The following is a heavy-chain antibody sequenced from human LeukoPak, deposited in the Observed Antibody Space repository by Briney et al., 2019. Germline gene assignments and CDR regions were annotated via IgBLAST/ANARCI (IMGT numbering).Heavy chain of an antibody. J-gene: IGHJ4*02. CDR3: AKDPTYYYDSSGYYYVPYYFDY. Sequence: PGGSLRLSCAASGFTFSSYAMSWVRQAPGKGLEWVSAISGSGGSTYYADSVKGRFTISRDSSKNTLYLQMNSLRAEDTAVYYCAKDPTYYYDSSGYYYVPYYFDYWGQGTLVTVSS. D-gene: IGHD3-22*01. V-gene: IGHV3-23*01. CDR2: ISGSGGST. CDR1: GFTFSSYA.